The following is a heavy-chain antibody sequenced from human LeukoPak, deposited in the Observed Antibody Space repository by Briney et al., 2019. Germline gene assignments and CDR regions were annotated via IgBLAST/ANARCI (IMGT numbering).Heavy chain of an antibody. V-gene: IGHV3-38-3*01. CDR3: ARQYSSSSASGY. J-gene: IGHJ4*02. CDR2: ISGGST. D-gene: IGHD6-6*01. CDR1: GFTVSSNE. Sequence: GGSLRLSCAASGFTVSSNEMSWVRQAPGKGLEWVSSISGGSTYYADSRKGRFTISRDNSKNTLHLQMNSLRAEDTAVYYCARQYSSSSASGYWGQGTLVTVSS.